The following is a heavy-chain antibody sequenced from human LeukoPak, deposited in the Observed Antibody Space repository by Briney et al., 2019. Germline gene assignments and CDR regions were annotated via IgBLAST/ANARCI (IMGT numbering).Heavy chain of an antibody. CDR3: AKWGDYDVLTGYYVSDY. V-gene: IGHV3-23*01. Sequence: PGASLRLSCAASGFTFSNYAMSWVRQAPGKGLEWVSAITGRGGNTYYADSVKGRFTISRDNSKNTVFLQMNSLRAEDTAVYYCAKWGDYDVLTGYYVSDYWGQGTLVTVSS. J-gene: IGHJ4*02. CDR2: ITGRGGNT. D-gene: IGHD3-9*01. CDR1: GFTFSNYA.